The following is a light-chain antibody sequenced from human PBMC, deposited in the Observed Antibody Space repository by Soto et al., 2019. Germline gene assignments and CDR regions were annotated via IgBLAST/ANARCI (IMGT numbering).Light chain of an antibody. J-gene: IGKJ4*01. CDR2: RTS. V-gene: IGKV3-15*01. CDR1: QSVSSD. Sequence: IVIMPCHAILPVSRGEIATLSCRDSQSVSSDLAWYQQKPGKTRRFLIFRTSSRATGIPAWFSGSGSGTEFTLTISSMQSEDFAVYYCQQYYNWLTFGGGTKVDIK. CDR3: QQYYNWLT.